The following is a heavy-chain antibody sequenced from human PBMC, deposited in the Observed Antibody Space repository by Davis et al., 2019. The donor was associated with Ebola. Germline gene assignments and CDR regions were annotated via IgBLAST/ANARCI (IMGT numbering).Heavy chain of an antibody. D-gene: IGHD2-8*02. CDR3: ASLPPGYCTGGVCYDSYYYYYGMDV. Sequence: SETLSLTCAVYGGSFSGYYWSWIRQPPGKGLEWIGEINHSGSTNYNPSLKSRVTISVDTSKNQFSLKLSSVTAADTAVYYCASLPPGYCTGGVCYDSYYYYYGMDVWGQGTTVTVSS. V-gene: IGHV4-34*01. J-gene: IGHJ6*02. CDR1: GGSFSGYY. CDR2: INHSGST.